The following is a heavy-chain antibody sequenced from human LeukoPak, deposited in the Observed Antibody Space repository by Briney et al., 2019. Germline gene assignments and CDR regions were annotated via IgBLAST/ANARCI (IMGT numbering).Heavy chain of an antibody. V-gene: IGHV3-21*01. Sequence: GGSLRLSCAASGFXFSSYSINWVCQAPGKGLEWVSSISSSSSYIYYADSVKGRFTISRDNAKNSLFLQMNSLRAEDTAVYYCARVDYYGSGSLSTYYFHYWGQGTLVTVSS. CDR2: ISSSSSYI. J-gene: IGHJ4*02. CDR1: GFXFSSYS. D-gene: IGHD3-10*01. CDR3: ARVDYYGSGSLSTYYFHY.